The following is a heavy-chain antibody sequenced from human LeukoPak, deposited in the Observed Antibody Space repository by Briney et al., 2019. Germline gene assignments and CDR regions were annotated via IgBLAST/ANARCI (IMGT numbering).Heavy chain of an antibody. CDR3: AKAVRSMVTGGGYFDS. V-gene: IGHV3-23*01. CDR1: GFAFSNYA. D-gene: IGHD3-10*01. J-gene: IGHJ4*02. CDR2: LSGGGDSR. Sequence: GGSLRLSCAASGFAFSNYAMSWVRQAPGKGLEWVSSLSGGGDSRYYADSVMGRFTISRDNSKNTLYLQMNSLRAEDTAVYYCAKAVRSMVTGGGYFDSWGQGTLVTVSA.